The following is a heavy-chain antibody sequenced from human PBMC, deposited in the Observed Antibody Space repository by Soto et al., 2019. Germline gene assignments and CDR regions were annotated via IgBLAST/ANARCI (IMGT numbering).Heavy chain of an antibody. Sequence: QVQLQPWGAGLLKPSETLSLTCAVYGGSFSGYYWSWIRQPPGKGLEWIGEITHSGSTNYNPSLKSRVTISVDTSMNQFSLKLSSVTAADTAVYYCARGRLGGSYWYFDLWGRGTLVTVSS. J-gene: IGHJ2*01. CDR2: ITHSGST. V-gene: IGHV4-34*01. D-gene: IGHD2-15*01. CDR1: GGSFSGYY. CDR3: ARGRLGGSYWYFDL.